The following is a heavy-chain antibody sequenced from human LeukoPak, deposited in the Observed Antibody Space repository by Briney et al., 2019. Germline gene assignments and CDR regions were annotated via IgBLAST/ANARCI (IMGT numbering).Heavy chain of an antibody. CDR3: ARGWRIQLWLRYNSFDP. J-gene: IGHJ5*02. Sequence: SETLSLTCAVYGGSFSGYYWSWIRHPPGKGLEWIGEINHSGSTNYNPSLKSRVTISADTSKNQFSLKLSSVTAADTAVYYCARGWRIQLWLRYNSFDPWGQGTLVTVSS. CDR2: INHSGST. D-gene: IGHD5-18*01. CDR1: GGSFSGYY. V-gene: IGHV4-34*01.